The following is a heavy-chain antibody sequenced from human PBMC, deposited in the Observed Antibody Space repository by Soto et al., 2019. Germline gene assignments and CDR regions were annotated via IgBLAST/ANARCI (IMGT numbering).Heavy chain of an antibody. CDR2: ISAYNGNT. V-gene: IGHV1-3*01. CDR3: ARAAYYYDSSGYYPGDY. CDR1: GYTLTELS. Sequence: ASVKVSCKVSGYTLTELSMHWVRQAPGKGLEWMGWISAYNGNTNYAQKFQGRVTITRDTSASTAYMEVSSLRSEDTAVYYCARAAYYYDSSGYYPGDYWGQGSLVTVS. D-gene: IGHD3-22*01. J-gene: IGHJ4*02.